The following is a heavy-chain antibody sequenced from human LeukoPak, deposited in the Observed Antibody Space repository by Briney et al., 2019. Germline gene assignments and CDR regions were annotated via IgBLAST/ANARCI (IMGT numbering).Heavy chain of an antibody. CDR3: AKDPFFDY. CDR1: GFTFSSYI. CDR2: INGSGGRT. V-gene: IGHV3-23*01. Sequence: PGGSLRLSCAASGFTFSSYIMSWIRQAPGKGLEWVSGINGSGGRTYYAVSVKGRFTISRDNSKNTLYLQMNSLRAEDTAIYYCAKDPFFDYWGQGTLVTVSS. J-gene: IGHJ4*02.